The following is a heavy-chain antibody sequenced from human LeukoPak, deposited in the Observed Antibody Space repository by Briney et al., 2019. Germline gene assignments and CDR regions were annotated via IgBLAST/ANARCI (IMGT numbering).Heavy chain of an antibody. D-gene: IGHD2-8*01. CDR3: ARDRGDIVLMVPGGYFDY. V-gene: IGHV4-38-2*02. Sequence: SGTLPLSCAASGFFFSPCYYWGWLRAPPGKGLGGFGVIYHCGSTYYNPSLKSRVTIAVDTSKNQFSLKLSSVTAADTAVYYCARDRGDIVLMVPGGYFDYWGQGTLVTVSS. J-gene: IGHJ4*02. CDR1: GFFFSPCYY. CDR2: IYHCGST.